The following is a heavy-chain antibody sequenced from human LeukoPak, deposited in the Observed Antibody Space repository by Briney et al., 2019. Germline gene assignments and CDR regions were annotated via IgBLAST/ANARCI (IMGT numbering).Heavy chain of an antibody. Sequence: ASVTVSCKASGYTFTGYYMHWVRQAPGQGLEWMGWINPNSGGTNYAQKFQGWVTMTRDTSISTAYMELSRLRSDDTAVYYCARDRAPQHYYYDSSGPSFDPWGQGTLVTVSS. CDR3: ARDRAPQHYYYDSSGPSFDP. V-gene: IGHV1-2*04. CDR1: GYTFTGYY. D-gene: IGHD3-22*01. J-gene: IGHJ5*02. CDR2: INPNSGGT.